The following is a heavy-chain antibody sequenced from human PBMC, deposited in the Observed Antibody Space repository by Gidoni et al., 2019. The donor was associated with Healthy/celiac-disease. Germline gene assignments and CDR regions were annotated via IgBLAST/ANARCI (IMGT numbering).Heavy chain of an antibody. Sequence: EVQLLESGGGLVQPGGSLRPSCAASGFTFSSHAMSWVRQAPGKGLEWVSAISGSGGSTYYADSVKGRFTISRDNSKNTLYLQMNSLRAEDTAVYYSWIGYYDFWSGYPNDNDYWGQGTLVTVSS. CDR3: WIGYYDFWSGYPNDNDY. CDR1: GFTFSSHA. V-gene: IGHV3-23*01. D-gene: IGHD3-3*01. CDR2: ISGSGGST. J-gene: IGHJ4*02.